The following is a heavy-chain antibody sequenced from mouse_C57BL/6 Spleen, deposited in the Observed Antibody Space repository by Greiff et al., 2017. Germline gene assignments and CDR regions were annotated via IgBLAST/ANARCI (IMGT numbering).Heavy chain of an antibody. Sequence: VQLQESGPELVKPGASVKISCKASGYAFSSSWMNWVKQRPGKGLEWIGRIYPGDGDTNYNGKFQGKATLTADKSSRTAYMQLSSLTSEDSAVYFCARYGSSYWYFDVWGTGATVTVSS. J-gene: IGHJ1*03. CDR2: IYPGDGDT. V-gene: IGHV1-82*01. CDR3: ARYGSSYWYFDV. D-gene: IGHD1-1*01. CDR1: GYAFSSSW.